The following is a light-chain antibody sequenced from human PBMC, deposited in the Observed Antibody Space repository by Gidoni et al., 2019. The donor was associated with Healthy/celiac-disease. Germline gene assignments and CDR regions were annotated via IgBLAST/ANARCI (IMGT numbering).Light chain of an antibody. J-gene: IGKJ1*01. CDR1: QGISIW. V-gene: IGKV1-12*01. Sequence: DIQMTQAPSSVSASVGDRVNITCRASQGISIWLAWYQQKPAKAPKLLIYAASSLQSGFPSRFSGSGSGTDFTLTISRLQPEDFATYYCQQANSFPVTFGQGTKVEIK. CDR2: AAS. CDR3: QQANSFPVT.